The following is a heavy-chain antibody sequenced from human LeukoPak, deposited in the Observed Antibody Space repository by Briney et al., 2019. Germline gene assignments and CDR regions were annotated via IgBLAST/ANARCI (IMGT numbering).Heavy chain of an antibody. CDR1: GDSISSHY. J-gene: IGHJ5*02. V-gene: IGHV4-59*11. D-gene: IGHD1-26*01. CDR3: AREGGSGTYGWFDP. CDR2: ISYSGST. Sequence: SETLSLTCTVSGDSISSHYWSWIRQPPGKGLEWIGYISYSGSTNYNPSLKSRVTISVDTSKNQFSLKLSSVTAADTAVYYCAREGGSGTYGWFDPWGQGTLVTVSS.